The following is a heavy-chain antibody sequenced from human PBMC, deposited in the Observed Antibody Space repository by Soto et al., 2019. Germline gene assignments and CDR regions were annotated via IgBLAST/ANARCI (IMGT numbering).Heavy chain of an antibody. V-gene: IGHV3-21*01. D-gene: IGHD3-16*01. J-gene: IGHJ6*02. CDR2: ISSSSSYI. CDR3: ASYYDYVWGSSYYYGMDV. CDR1: GFTFSSYS. Sequence: EVQLVESGGGLVQPGGSLRLSCAASGFTFSSYSMNWVRQAPGKGLEWVSSISSSSSYIYYADSVKGRFTISRDNAKNSLYLQMNSLRAEDTAVYYCASYYDYVWGSSYYYGMDVWGQGTTVTVSS.